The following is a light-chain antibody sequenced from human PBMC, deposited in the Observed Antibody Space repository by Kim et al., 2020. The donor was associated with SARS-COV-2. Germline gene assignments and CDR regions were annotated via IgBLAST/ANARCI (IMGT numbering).Light chain of an antibody. V-gene: IGLV3-1*01. CDR1: KVGNKY. CDR3: QAWDSSTAFYV. Sequence: SPGQPASIPCSGDKVGNKYAYWSQQKPGQAPVLVIYQDSQRTSGLPERFSGSDSGNTATLTISGTQAMDEADYYCQAWDSSTAFYVFGTGTKVTVL. CDR2: QDS. J-gene: IGLJ1*01.